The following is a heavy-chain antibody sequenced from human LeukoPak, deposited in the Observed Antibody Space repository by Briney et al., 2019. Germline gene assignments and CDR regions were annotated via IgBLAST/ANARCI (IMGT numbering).Heavy chain of an antibody. V-gene: IGHV6-1*01. CDR1: GDSVSSNSVA. CDR2: TYYRSKWYI. D-gene: IGHD4-11*01. CDR3: ARGAYSTFDI. J-gene: IGHJ3*02. Sequence: SQTPSLTCVISGDSVSSNSVAWNWIRQSPSRGLEWLGRTYYRSKWYIDYAVCVQGRITVNPDTSNNQFSLQLDSVTPHDTALYYCARGAYSTFDIWGQGTMVTVSS.